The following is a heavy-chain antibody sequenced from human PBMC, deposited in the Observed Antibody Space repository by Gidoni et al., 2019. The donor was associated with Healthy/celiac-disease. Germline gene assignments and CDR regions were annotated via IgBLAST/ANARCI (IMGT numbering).Heavy chain of an antibody. V-gene: IGHV4-59*01. D-gene: IGHD3-3*01. Sequence: QVQLQESGPGLVKPSETLSLTCTVSGGSISSYYWSWIRQPPGKGLEWIGYIYYSGSTNYNPSLKSRVTISVDTSKNQFSLKLSSVTAADTAVYYCARGGFLEWFPFDYWGQGTLVTVSS. CDR3: ARGGFLEWFPFDY. CDR1: GGSISSYY. J-gene: IGHJ4*02. CDR2: IYYSGST.